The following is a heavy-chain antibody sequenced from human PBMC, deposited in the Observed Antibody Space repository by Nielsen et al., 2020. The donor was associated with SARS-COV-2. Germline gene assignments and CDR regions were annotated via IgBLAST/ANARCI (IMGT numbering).Heavy chain of an antibody. J-gene: IGHJ4*02. CDR1: GGSISSSSYY. CDR2: IYYSGST. Sequence: SCTVSGGSISSSSYYWSWIRQPPGKGLEWIGYIYYSGSTYYNPSLKSRVTISVDTSKNQFSLKLSSVTAADTAVYYCARDRYGDYSHLDYWGQGTLVTVSS. V-gene: IGHV4-30-4*01. D-gene: IGHD4-17*01. CDR3: ARDRYGDYSHLDY.